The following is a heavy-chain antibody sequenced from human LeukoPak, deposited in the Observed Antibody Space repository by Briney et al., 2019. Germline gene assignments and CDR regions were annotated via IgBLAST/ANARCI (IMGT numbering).Heavy chain of an antibody. D-gene: IGHD3-3*01. CDR1: GFTFSHSW. J-gene: IGHJ4*02. V-gene: IGHV3-7*01. Sequence: PGGSLRLSCAASGFTFSHSWMTWVRQAPGKGLEWVASIKNDGSEKYYVDSVRGRYTISRDNTKNSLYLQMSSLRAEDTAVYYCATDRGWRTSGYYLYYFEYWGQGTLVTFSS. CDR2: IKNDGSEK. CDR3: ATDRGWRTSGYYLYYFEY.